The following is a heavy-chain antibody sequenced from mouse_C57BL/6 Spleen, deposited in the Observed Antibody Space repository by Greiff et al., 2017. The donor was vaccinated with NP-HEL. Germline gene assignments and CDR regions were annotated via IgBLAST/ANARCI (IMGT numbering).Heavy chain of an antibody. CDR2: IYPRSGNT. V-gene: IGHV1-81*01. CDR3: AREGLFAY. J-gene: IGHJ3*01. D-gene: IGHD3-1*01. Sequence: VQRVESGAELARPGASVKLSCKASGYTFTSYGISWVKQRTGQGLEWIGEIYPRSGNTYYNEKFKGKATLTADKSSSTAYMELRSLTSEDSAVYFCAREGLFAYWGQGTLVTVSA. CDR1: GYTFTSYG.